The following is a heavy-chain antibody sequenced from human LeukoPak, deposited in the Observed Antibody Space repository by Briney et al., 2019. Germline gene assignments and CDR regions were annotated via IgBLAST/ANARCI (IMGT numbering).Heavy chain of an antibody. V-gene: IGHV3-48*01. Sequence: GGSLRLSCAASGFTFSSYSMNWVRQAPGEGLEWVSYISSSSSTIYYADSVKGRFTISRDNAKNSLYLQMNSLRAEDTAVYYCARDCSSTSCSFDYWGQGTLVTVSS. CDR2: ISSSSSTI. CDR1: GFTFSSYS. CDR3: ARDCSSTSCSFDY. J-gene: IGHJ4*02. D-gene: IGHD2-2*01.